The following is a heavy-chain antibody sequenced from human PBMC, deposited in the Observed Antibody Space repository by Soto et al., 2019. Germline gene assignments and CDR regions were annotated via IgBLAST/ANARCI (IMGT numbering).Heavy chain of an antibody. CDR3: ARSGGLDRDFNY. CDR2: IIPMFDTP. J-gene: IGHJ4*02. D-gene: IGHD2-15*01. Sequence: QVQLVQSGAEVKKPGSSVKVSCKASGGTFSSDSLSWVRQAPGHGLEWMGGIIPMFDTPIYAQKFQDRVTITADESTSTAYMKLSSLRSGDTAVYYCARSGGLDRDFNYWGQGSLVTVSS. CDR1: GGTFSSDS. V-gene: IGHV1-69*12.